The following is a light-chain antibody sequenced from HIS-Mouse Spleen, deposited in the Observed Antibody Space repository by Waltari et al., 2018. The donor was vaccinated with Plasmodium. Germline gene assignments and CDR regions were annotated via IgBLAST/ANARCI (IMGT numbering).Light chain of an antibody. Sequence: DIQMTQSPSTLSASVGDRVTITCRASQSISSWLAWYQQKTGKAPKLLIYKESSLESGLPSRFSGTGSGTEFTLTISSLQPDDFATYYCQQYNSYSYTFGQGTKLEIK. CDR1: QSISSW. CDR3: QQYNSYSYT. V-gene: IGKV1-5*03. J-gene: IGKJ2*01. CDR2: KES.